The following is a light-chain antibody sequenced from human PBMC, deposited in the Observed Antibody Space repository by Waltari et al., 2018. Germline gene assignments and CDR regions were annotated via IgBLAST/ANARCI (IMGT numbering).Light chain of an antibody. V-gene: IGKV3-15*01. Sequence: EIVMPQSPATLSVSPGARATLHCRASQSVRNNLVWYQQKPGQAPRLLIYGASTRVTGIPARFSGSGSGTEFTLTISSLQSEDFAVYYCQQYNNWPPWTFGQGTKVEIK. CDR3: QQYNNWPPWT. CDR1: QSVRNN. J-gene: IGKJ1*01. CDR2: GAS.